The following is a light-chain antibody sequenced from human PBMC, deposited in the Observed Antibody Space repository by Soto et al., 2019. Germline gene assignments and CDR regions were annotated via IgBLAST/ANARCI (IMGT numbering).Light chain of an antibody. CDR3: QHRSNWPPSLS. J-gene: IGKJ4*01. V-gene: IGKV3-11*01. CDR2: DAS. CDR1: QSVSSY. Sequence: EIVLTQSPATLSLSPGERATLSCRASQSVSSYLAWYQQKPGQAPRLLIYDASNRATGIPARFSGSGSGTDFTLTISSLEPDDFSFYYCQHRSNWPPSLSFGGGTNLDIK.